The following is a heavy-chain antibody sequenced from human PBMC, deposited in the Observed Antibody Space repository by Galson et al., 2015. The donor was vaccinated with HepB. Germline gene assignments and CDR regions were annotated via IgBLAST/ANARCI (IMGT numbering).Heavy chain of an antibody. CDR1: GYTFITYG. V-gene: IGHV1-18*04. Sequence: SVKVSCKASGYTFITYGISWVRQAPGQGLEWMGWISAYNGNTRYAQKLQDRVTMTRDTSTSTAYMELRSLRSDDTAVYYCVRESQGTNMVVYFHHWGQGTLVTVSS. CDR3: VRESQGTNMVVYFHH. CDR2: ISAYNGNT. J-gene: IGHJ1*01. D-gene: IGHD1/OR15-1a*01.